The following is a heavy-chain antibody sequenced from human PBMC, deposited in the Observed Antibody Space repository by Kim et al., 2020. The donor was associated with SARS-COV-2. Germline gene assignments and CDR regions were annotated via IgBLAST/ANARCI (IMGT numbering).Heavy chain of an antibody. V-gene: IGHV4-59*08. CDR3: ARRGLEITVGGRLGKDYF. CDR1: GGSMSSYY. D-gene: IGHD3-16*01. Sequence: SETLSLTCTVSGGSMSSYYWSWIRQPPGKGLEWMGDIYYSGSTNYNYSLKRRGTISVDTTKKQSSLKLSSVTAADKAAYYYARRGLEITVGGRLGKDYF. CDR2: IYYSGST. J-gene: IGHJ4*01.